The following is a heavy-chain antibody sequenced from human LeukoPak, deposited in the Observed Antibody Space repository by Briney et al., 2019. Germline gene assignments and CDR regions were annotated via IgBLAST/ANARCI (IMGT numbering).Heavy chain of an antibody. J-gene: IGHJ4*02. CDR2: INPNSGGT. Sequence: ASVKVSCTASGYTFTGYYMHWVRQAPGQGLEWMGWINPNSGGTNYAQKFQGWVTMTRDTSISTAYMELSRLRSDDTAVYYCARESEQQLGDFDYWGQGTLVTVSS. D-gene: IGHD6-13*01. V-gene: IGHV1-2*04. CDR3: ARESEQQLGDFDY. CDR1: GYTFTGYY.